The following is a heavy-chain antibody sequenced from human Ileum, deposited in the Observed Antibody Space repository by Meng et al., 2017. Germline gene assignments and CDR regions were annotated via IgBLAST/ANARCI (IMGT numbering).Heavy chain of an antibody. CDR1: GFTSTNVW. V-gene: IGHV3-15*01. D-gene: IGHD2-2*01. CDR2: IKMKSDGGTT. Sequence: GGSLRPSCAASGFTSTNVWMSWARQVPGKGLEWVGRIKMKSDGGTTDYAAPVKGRFTIPRGDSENTQYLQMNSQKTEDTAVYYCTTEPPGYCSSNSCYDYFDSWGQGTLVTVSS. J-gene: IGHJ4*02. CDR3: TTEPPGYCSSNSCYDYFDS.